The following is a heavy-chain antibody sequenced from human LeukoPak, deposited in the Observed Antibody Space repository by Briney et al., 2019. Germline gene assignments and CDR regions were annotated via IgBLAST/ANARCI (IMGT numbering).Heavy chain of an antibody. V-gene: IGHV3-66*02. J-gene: IGHJ4*02. D-gene: IGHD1-7*01. CDR3: ATQVTATNPNDY. CDR2: IYSGGST. Sequence: PGGSLRLSCAASGFTVGSNYMSWVRQAPGKGLEWVSVIYSGGSTYYADSVKGRFTISRDNSKNTLYLQMNSLRAEDTAVYYCATQVTATNPNDYWGQGTLVTVSS. CDR1: GFTVGSNY.